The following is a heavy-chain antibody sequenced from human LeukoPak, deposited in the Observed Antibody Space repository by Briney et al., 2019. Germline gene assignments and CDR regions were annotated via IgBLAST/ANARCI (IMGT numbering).Heavy chain of an antibody. Sequence: PGGSLRLSCAASGFTFSSYSMNWVRQAPGKGLEWVSSISSSSSDIYYADSVKGRFTTSRDNAKNSLYLQMNSLRAEDTAVYYCARGVEPLAANTLAYWGQGTLVSVSS. CDR1: GFTFSSYS. V-gene: IGHV3-21*01. CDR3: ARGVEPLAANTLAY. CDR2: ISSSSSDI. D-gene: IGHD1-14*01. J-gene: IGHJ4*02.